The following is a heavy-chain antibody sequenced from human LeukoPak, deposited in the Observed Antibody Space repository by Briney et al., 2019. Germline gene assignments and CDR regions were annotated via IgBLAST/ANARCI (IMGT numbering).Heavy chain of an antibody. CDR2: IYYSGST. CDR3: GGGCSGGSCYGAFDI. CDR1: GGSISSYY. D-gene: IGHD2-15*01. Sequence: SETLSLTCTVSGGSISSYYWSWIRQPPGKGLEWIGYIYYSGSTNYNPSLKSRVTISVDTSKNQFSLKLSSVTAADTAVYYCGGGCSGGSCYGAFDIWGQGTMVTVSS. V-gene: IGHV4-59*01. J-gene: IGHJ3*02.